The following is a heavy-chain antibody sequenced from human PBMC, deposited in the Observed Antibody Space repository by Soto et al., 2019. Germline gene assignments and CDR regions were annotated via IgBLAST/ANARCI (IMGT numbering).Heavy chain of an antibody. V-gene: IGHV4-34*01. CDR3: AKGLGDYYFGLDV. CDR2: ISDSGRT. CDR1: GGSFSGYY. Sequence: PSETLSLTCAVYGGSFSGYYWNWIRQPPGKGLEWIGEISDSGRTKYTSSLKSRVTISLDRSKNQLSLKMSSVTAADTATYYCAKGLGDYYFGLDVWGQGTTVTV. J-gene: IGHJ6*02.